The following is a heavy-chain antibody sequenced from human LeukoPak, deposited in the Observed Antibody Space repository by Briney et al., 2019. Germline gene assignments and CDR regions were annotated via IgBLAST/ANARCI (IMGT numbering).Heavy chain of an antibody. Sequence: ASVKVSCKASGYTFTRYYMHWVRHAPGQGLEWMGIINPSGVSTSYAQKFQGRVTMTRDTSTSTVYMELSSLRSEDTAVYYCAREYYYDSSGYYAQPSAYWGQGTLVTVSS. CDR3: AREYYYDSSGYYAQPSAY. J-gene: IGHJ4*02. V-gene: IGHV1-46*01. CDR1: GYTFTRYY. CDR2: INPSGVST. D-gene: IGHD3-22*01.